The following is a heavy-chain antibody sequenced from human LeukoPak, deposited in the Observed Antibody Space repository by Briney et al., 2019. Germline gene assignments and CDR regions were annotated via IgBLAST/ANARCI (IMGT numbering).Heavy chain of an antibody. J-gene: IGHJ4*02. Sequence: GGSLRLSCAASGFTFSSYAMSWVRQAPGKGLEWVSAISGSGGSTYYADSVKGRFTISRDNSKNTLCLQMSSLRAEDTAIYYCAKFQTAIGNIYWGQGTLVSVSS. V-gene: IGHV3-23*01. CDR2: ISGSGGST. CDR1: GFTFSSYA. D-gene: IGHD2/OR15-2a*01. CDR3: AKFQTAIGNIY.